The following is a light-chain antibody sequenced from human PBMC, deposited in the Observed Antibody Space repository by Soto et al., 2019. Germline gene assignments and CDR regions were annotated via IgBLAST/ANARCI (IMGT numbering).Light chain of an antibody. CDR3: QQYDTSPRK. CDR2: GAP. V-gene: IGKV3-20*01. CDR1: QSVSSNY. Sequence: EVMLTQSPGTLSLSPGERTTLSCRASQSVSSNYLAWYQQKSGQAPRLLIYGAPNRAIGIPDRFSGSGSGTDFTPSIRELEPEDVADSYCQQYDTSPRKFGQVTKV. J-gene: IGKJ1*01.